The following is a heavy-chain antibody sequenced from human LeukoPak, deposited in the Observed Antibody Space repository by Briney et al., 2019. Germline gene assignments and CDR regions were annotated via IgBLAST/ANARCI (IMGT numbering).Heavy chain of an antibody. Sequence: GGSLRLSCAASGFTFSSHWMHWVRQAPGKGLVWVSRINSDGSSTSYADSVKGRFTTSRDNAKNTLYLQMNSLRAEDTAVYYCARDYYGSGRGREYYYYGMAVWGQGTTVTVSS. V-gene: IGHV3-74*01. J-gene: IGHJ6*02. CDR2: INSDGSST. D-gene: IGHD3-10*01. CDR1: GFTFSSHW. CDR3: ARDYYGSGRGREYYYYGMAV.